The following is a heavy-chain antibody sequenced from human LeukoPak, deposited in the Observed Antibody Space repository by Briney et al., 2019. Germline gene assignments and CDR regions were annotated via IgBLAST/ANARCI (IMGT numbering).Heavy chain of an antibody. V-gene: IGHV3-30*02. J-gene: IGHJ4*02. Sequence: GGSLRLSCAASGFTFSSYGMHWVRQAPGKGLEWVAFIRYDGSNKYYADSVKGRFTISRDNSKNTLYLQMNSLRAEDTAVYYCAKMLRTTVVTPDYWGQGTLVTVSS. CDR2: IRYDGSNK. D-gene: IGHD4-23*01. CDR3: AKMLRTTVVTPDY. CDR1: GFTFSSYG.